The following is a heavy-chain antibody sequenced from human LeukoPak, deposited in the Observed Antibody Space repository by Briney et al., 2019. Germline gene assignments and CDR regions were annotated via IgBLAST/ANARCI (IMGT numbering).Heavy chain of an antibody. Sequence: AGGSLRLSCAASGFTFSSYWMSWVRQAPGKGLEWVANIKQDGSEKYYVDSVKGRFTIPRDNAKNSLYLQMNSLRAEDTAVYYCARDSGWYGGEAFDIWGQGTMVTVSS. CDR3: ARDSGWYGGEAFDI. CDR2: IKQDGSEK. J-gene: IGHJ3*02. D-gene: IGHD6-19*01. V-gene: IGHV3-7*01. CDR1: GFTFSSYW.